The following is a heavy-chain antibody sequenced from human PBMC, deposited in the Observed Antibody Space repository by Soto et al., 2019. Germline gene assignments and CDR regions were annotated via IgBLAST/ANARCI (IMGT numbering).Heavy chain of an antibody. CDR3: AGYRDYDVLSGYFRGAGEGDY. D-gene: IGHD3-3*01. V-gene: IGHV1-18*01. Sequence: QVQLVQSGAEVKKPGASVKVSCKASGYTFTSYGISWVRQAPGQGLEWMGGISAYNGNTNHAQKLQGRVSMTTDTSTSTAYMELRRLRSEDTAVYYCAGYRDYDVLSGYFRGAGEGDYCGQGPLVTVSS. J-gene: IGHJ4*02. CDR1: GYTFTSYG. CDR2: ISAYNGNT.